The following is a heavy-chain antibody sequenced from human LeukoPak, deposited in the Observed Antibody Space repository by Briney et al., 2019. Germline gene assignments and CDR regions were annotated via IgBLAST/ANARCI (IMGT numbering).Heavy chain of an antibody. CDR3: AHFKGGSFDF. CDR1: GGSISSSNYY. Sequence: SETLSLTCTVSGGSISSSNYYWGWIRPPPGKGLEWIGSIYYSGNTYYNPFLKSRVTISVDTSKNQFSLKLTSVTAADTAVYYCAHFKGGSFDFWGQGTMVTVSS. CDR2: IYYSGNT. D-gene: IGHD1-26*01. J-gene: IGHJ3*01. V-gene: IGHV4-39*01.